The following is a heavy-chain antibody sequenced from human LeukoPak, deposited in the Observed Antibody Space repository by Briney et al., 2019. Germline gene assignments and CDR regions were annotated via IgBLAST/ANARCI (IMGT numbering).Heavy chain of an antibody. CDR1: AYTFTSND. J-gene: IGHJ5*02. V-gene: IGHV1-8*02. D-gene: IGHD2-2*01. CDR2: MNPNSGNT. CDR3: ARYCSSTSCYSLP. Sequence: GASVKVSCKASAYTFTSNDINWLRQATGQGLEWMGWMNPNSGNTGYAQKFQGRVTMTRNTSISTAYMELSSLRSEDTAVYYCARYCSSTSCYSLPWGQGTLVTVSS.